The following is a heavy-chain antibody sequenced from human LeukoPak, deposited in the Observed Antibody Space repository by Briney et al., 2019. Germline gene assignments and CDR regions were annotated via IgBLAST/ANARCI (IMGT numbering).Heavy chain of an antibody. CDR3: ARGRDRSKAGDL. J-gene: IGHJ5*02. V-gene: IGHV4-34*01. CDR1: GGSFYDYY. CDR2: IHPHGIF. D-gene: IGHD5-24*01. Sequence: SETLSLTCDVSGGSFYDYYCSWLRQPPGKGLEWIGEIHPHGIFYYNSSLMSRVTISIDTSKSRFSLRLTSVTAADTAFYFCARGRDRSKAGDLWGQGSLVTVSS.